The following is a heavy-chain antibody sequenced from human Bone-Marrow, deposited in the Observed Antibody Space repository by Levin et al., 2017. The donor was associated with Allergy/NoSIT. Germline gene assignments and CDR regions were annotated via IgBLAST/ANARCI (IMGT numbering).Heavy chain of an antibody. CDR1: GFTFDDYG. CDR3: ARVRDSSGWRDVFDM. Sequence: GESLKISCAASGFTFDDYGMTWVRQTPGKGLEWVSGINWNGGSRAYADSVKGRFTISRDNAKNSLYLQMDTLTAEDTAFYYCARVRDSSGWRDVFDMWGQGTMVTVSS. D-gene: IGHD6-19*01. CDR2: INWNGGSR. J-gene: IGHJ3*02. V-gene: IGHV3-20*04.